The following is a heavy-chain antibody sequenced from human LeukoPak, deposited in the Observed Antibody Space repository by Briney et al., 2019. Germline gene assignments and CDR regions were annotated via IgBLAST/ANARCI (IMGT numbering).Heavy chain of an antibody. J-gene: IGHJ4*02. CDR1: GFTVSSNY. CDR2: ISGSRSNT. CDR3: AKVGTYFFDSSSYLDF. D-gene: IGHD3-22*01. V-gene: IGHV3-23*01. Sequence: PGGSLRLSCAASGFTVSSNYMSWVRQAPGKGLEWLSVISGSRSNTYYADSVKGRFTISRDNSKNTLYLQMNSLRAEDTAIYYCAKVGTYFFDSSSYLDFWGQGTLVTVSS.